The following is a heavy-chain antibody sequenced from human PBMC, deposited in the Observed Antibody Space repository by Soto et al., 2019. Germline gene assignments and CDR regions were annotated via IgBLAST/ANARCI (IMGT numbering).Heavy chain of an antibody. D-gene: IGHD3-22*01. CDR3: TTDSYSTIIIVRFDY. CDR2: IKSKTDGGTT. Sequence: EVQLVESGGGLVKPGGSLRLSCAASGFTFSNAWINWVRQAPGKGLEWVGRIKSKTDGGTTDYAEPVKGRFAISRDDSNNMVYLQMNSLKIEDTAVYYCTTDSYSTIIIVRFDYWGHGTLGTVSS. V-gene: IGHV3-15*07. CDR1: GFTFSNAW. J-gene: IGHJ4*01.